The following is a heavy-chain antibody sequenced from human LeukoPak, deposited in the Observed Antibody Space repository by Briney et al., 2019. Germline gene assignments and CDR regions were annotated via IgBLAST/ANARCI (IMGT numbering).Heavy chain of an antibody. D-gene: IGHD3-22*01. J-gene: IGHJ4*02. Sequence: ASVKVSCKASGYTFTGYYMHWVRQAPGQGLEWMGRINPNSGGTNYAQKFQGRVTMTRDTSISTAYMELSRLRSDDTAVYYCAREPTYYYDSSGHSALDYWGQGTLVTVSS. CDR2: INPNSGGT. CDR3: AREPTYYYDSSGHSALDY. CDR1: GYTFTGYY. V-gene: IGHV1-2*06.